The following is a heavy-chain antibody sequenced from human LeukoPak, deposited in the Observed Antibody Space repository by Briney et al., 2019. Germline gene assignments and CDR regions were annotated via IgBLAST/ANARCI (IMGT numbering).Heavy chain of an antibody. D-gene: IGHD3-16*01. CDR1: GFTVSSNY. V-gene: IGHV3-53*01. CDR3: ARGGGGAWDFFFDY. J-gene: IGHJ4*02. CDR2: IYSSGST. Sequence: RGGSLRLSCAASGFTVSSNYMSWVRQAPGKGLEWVSVIYSSGSTSYADSVKGRFTISRDNSKNTLYLQMNSLRAEDTAVYYCARGGGGAWDFFFDYWGQGALVTVSS.